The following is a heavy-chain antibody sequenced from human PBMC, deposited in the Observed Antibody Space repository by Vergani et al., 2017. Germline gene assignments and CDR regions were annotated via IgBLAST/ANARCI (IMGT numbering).Heavy chain of an antibody. J-gene: IGHJ5*02. CDR3: ARQPPNRHRIVVVPAAIGRAWFDP. D-gene: IGHD2-2*01. Sequence: QVQLQESGPGLVKPSETLSLTCAVSGYSISSGYYWGWIRQPPGKGLEWIGRIYHSGSTYYNPSLKSRVTISVDTSKNQFSLKLSSVTGADTAVSYCARQPPNRHRIVVVPAAIGRAWFDPWGQGTLVTVSS. V-gene: IGHV4-38-2*01. CDR2: IYHSGST. CDR1: GYSISSGYY.